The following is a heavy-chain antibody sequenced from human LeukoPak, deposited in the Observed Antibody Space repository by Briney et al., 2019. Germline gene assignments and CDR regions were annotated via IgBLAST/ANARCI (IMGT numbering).Heavy chain of an antibody. CDR2: ISSSGHTT. CDR3: ARDRGGDSNDAFDI. J-gene: IGHJ3*02. Sequence: GGSLRLSCAASGFTFSSYEIHWVRQAPGKGLEWVSYISSSGHTTYYADSARGRFTISRDNTKNSLFLQMNSLRVEDTAIYYCARDRGGDSNDAFDIWGQGTMVTVSS. D-gene: IGHD4-23*01. V-gene: IGHV3-48*03. CDR1: GFTFSSYE.